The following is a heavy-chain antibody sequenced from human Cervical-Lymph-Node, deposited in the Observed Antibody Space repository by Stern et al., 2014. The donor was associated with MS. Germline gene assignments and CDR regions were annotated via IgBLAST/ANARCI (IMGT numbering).Heavy chain of an antibody. V-gene: IGHV1-3*01. CDR2: INAGNGHT. D-gene: IGHD3-3*01. Sequence: VQLVESGAEVKKPGASVKVSCKASGYTFSTYSMHWVRQAPGQRLEWMGWINAGNGHTKYSQKFQGRVTITRDTSASTADMELSSLRSEDTAVYYCARMVSDFWRYGMDVWGQGTTVTVSS. CDR3: ARMVSDFWRYGMDV. J-gene: IGHJ6*02. CDR1: GYTFSTYS.